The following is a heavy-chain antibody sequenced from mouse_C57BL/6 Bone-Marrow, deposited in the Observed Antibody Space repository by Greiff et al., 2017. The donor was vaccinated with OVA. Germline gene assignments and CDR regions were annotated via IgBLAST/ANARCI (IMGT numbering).Heavy chain of an antibody. J-gene: IGHJ4*01. Sequence: VHVKQSVAELVRPGASVKLSCTASGFNIKNTYMHWVKQRPEQGLEWIGRIDPANGNTKYAPKFQGKATITADTSSNTAYLQLSSLTSEDTACYCCARNGYYVRGAMDYWGQGTSVTVSS. CDR3: ARNGYYVRGAMDY. D-gene: IGHD2-3*01. CDR1: GFNIKNTY. CDR2: IDPANGNT. V-gene: IGHV14-3*01.